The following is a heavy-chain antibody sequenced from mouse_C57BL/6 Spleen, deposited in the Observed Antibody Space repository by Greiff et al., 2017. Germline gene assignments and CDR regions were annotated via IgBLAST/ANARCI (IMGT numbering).Heavy chain of an antibody. CDR1: GYTFTDYE. D-gene: IGHD1-1*01. Sequence: QVQLQQSGAELVRPGASVTLSCKASGYTFTDYEMHWVKQTPVHGLEWIGAIDPETGGTAYNQKFKGKGILTADKSSSTAYMELRSLTSEDSAVYDCTRKGDYCGRFDYWGQGTTLTVSS. CDR3: TRKGDYCGRFDY. V-gene: IGHV1-15*01. CDR2: IDPETGGT. J-gene: IGHJ2*01.